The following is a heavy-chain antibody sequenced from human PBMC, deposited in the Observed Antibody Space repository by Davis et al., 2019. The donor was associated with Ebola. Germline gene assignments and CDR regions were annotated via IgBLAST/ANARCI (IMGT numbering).Heavy chain of an antibody. Sequence: MPSETLSLTCTVSGGSVSSDPYYWSWIRQPPGKGLEWIGYISNSGSTNYNPSLKSRLAISVDTSKNQFSLNLSSVTAADTAVYYCARMPTVTADHWYFDLWGRGTLVTVSS. J-gene: IGHJ2*01. CDR2: ISNSGST. V-gene: IGHV4-61*01. CDR3: ARMPTVTADHWYFDL. CDR1: GGSVSSDPYY. D-gene: IGHD4-17*01.